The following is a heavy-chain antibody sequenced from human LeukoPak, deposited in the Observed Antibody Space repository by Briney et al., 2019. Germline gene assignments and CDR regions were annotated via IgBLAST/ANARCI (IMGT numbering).Heavy chain of an antibody. CDR3: ARGAAVAGRYNWFDP. CDR2: INPNSGGT. CDR1: GYTFTGYY. J-gene: IGHJ5*02. D-gene: IGHD6-19*01. Sequence: GASVKVSCKASGYTFTGYYMHWVRQAPGQGLEWMGWINPNSGGTNYAQKFQGWVTMTRDTSISTAYMELSRLRSDDTAVYYCARGAAVAGRYNWFDPWGQGTLVTVSS. V-gene: IGHV1-2*04.